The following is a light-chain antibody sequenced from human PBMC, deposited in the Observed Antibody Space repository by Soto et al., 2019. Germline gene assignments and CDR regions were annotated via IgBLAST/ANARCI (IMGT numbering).Light chain of an antibody. J-gene: IGKJ4*01. V-gene: IGKV3-11*01. CDR2: DAS. Sequence: EIVLTQSPATLSLPPGDRATFSCRASQSVRTSLAWYQQKPGQAPRLLIHDASTRATGIPDRFSGSGSGTDFTLTISSLEPEDFAVYYCQQRSKWPLTFGGGTKVDIK. CDR3: QQRSKWPLT. CDR1: QSVRTS.